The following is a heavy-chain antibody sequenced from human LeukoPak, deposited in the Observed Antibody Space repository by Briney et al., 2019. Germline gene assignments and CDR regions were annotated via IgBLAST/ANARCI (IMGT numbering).Heavy chain of an antibody. V-gene: IGHV3-23*01. CDR3: AKDGREWPRSLDY. CDR2: ISGSGGST. D-gene: IGHD5-12*01. CDR1: GFIFSNYA. Sequence: PGGSLRLSCEGSGFIFSNYAINWVRQVPGKGLEWVSGISGSGGSTYYADSVKGRFTISRDNSKNTLYLQMNSLRAEDTAVYYCAKDGREWPRSLDYWGQGTLVTVSS. J-gene: IGHJ4*02.